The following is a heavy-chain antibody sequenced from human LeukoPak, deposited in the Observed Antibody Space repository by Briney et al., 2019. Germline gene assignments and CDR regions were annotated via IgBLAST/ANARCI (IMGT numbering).Heavy chain of an antibody. D-gene: IGHD6-19*01. CDR2: ISSSGSAI. J-gene: IGHJ4*02. V-gene: IGHV3-48*03. CDR1: GFTFSSYE. Sequence: GGSLSLSCAGSGFTFSSYEMNWVRQAPGKGLEWVSKISSSGSAIYYADSVKGRSTISRDNAKSTLYLQMNSLRAEDTAVYYCARGGSLGYWGQGTLVTVST. CDR3: ARGGSLGY.